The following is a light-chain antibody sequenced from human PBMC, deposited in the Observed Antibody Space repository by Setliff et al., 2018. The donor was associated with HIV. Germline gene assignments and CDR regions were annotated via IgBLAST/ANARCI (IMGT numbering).Light chain of an antibody. Sequence: QSVLTQPASVSGSPGQSITISCSGTSSDVGNYNLVSWYQQPPGKAPKLMVYAVTKRPLGVSTRFSGSKSGNTASLTISGLLAEDEADYYCCSYAGSRTFYVFGTGTKVTVL. V-gene: IGLV2-23*02. CDR3: CSYAGSRTFYV. CDR1: SSDVGNYNL. CDR2: AVT. J-gene: IGLJ1*01.